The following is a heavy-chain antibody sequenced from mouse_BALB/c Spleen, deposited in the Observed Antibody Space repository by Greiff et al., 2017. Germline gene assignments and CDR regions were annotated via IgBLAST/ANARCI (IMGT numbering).Heavy chain of an antibody. D-gene: IGHD1-1*01. Sequence: EVKLVESGGGLVQPGGSLRLSCATSGFTFTDYYMSWVRQPPGKALEWLGFIRNKANGYTTEYSASVKSRFTISRDNSQSLLYLQMNTLRAEDSATYYCARDKDYYGSSYGAMDYWGQGTSVTVSS. J-gene: IGHJ4*01. CDR2: IRNKANGYTT. CDR3: ARDKDYYGSSYGAMDY. V-gene: IGHV7-3*02. CDR1: GFTFTDYY.